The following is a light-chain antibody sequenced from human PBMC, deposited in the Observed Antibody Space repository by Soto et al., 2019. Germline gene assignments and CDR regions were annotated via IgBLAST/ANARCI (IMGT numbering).Light chain of an antibody. V-gene: IGKV3-11*01. Sequence: EVVLTQSPATLSLSPGERANLSCRTSQSVSRTLAWYQQKSGQAPRLLIYDASNRATGIPTRFSGSGSGTDFTLTISSLEPEDFAVYYCQQFGSSPGFTFGPGTKVDIK. CDR3: QQFGSSPGFT. CDR1: QSVSRT. J-gene: IGKJ3*01. CDR2: DAS.